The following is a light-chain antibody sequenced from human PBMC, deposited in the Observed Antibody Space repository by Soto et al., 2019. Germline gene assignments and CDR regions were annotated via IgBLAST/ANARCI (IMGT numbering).Light chain of an antibody. V-gene: IGKV4-1*01. J-gene: IGKJ1*01. CDR1: QSLFYSANNKNC. CDR3: QQYYSTPPT. CDR2: WAS. Sequence: DIVMTQSPDSLSVSLGERATINFKSSQSLFYSANNKNCLAWYQHKPGQPPKVLIYWASTRESGVPDRFSGSGSGTDFTLTISSLQAEDVAVYYCQQYYSTPPTFGQGTKVDTK.